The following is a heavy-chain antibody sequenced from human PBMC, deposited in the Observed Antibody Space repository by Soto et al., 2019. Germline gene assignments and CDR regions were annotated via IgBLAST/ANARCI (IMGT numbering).Heavy chain of an antibody. V-gene: IGHV6-1*01. J-gene: IGHJ4*02. CDR3: ARENTIFGVVPDYSDY. CDR2: TYYRSKWYN. CDR1: GDSVSSNSAA. D-gene: IGHD3-3*01. Sequence: QTLSLTCAISGDSVSSNSAAWNWIRQSPSRGLEWLGRTYYRSKWYNDYAVSVKSRITINPDTSKNQFSLQLNSVTPEDTAVYYCARENTIFGVVPDYSDYWGQGTLVTVSS.